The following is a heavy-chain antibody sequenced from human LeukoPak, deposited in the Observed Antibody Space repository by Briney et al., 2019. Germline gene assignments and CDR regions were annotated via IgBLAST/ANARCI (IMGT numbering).Heavy chain of an antibody. D-gene: IGHD5-18*01. CDR2: IYYSGST. CDR3: ARAYVDTAMVTGYYYYMDV. CDR1: GGSISSYY. J-gene: IGHJ6*03. Sequence: SETLSLTCTVSGGSISSYYWSWIRQPPAKGLEWIGYIYYSGSTNYNPSLKSRVTISVDTSKNQFSLKLSSVTAADTAVYYCARAYVDTAMVTGYYYYMDVWGKGTTVTVSS. V-gene: IGHV4-59*01.